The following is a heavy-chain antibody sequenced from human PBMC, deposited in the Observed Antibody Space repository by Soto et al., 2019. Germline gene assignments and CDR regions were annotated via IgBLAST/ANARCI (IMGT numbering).Heavy chain of an antibody. D-gene: IGHD3-3*01. CDR2: IKQDGSEK. V-gene: IGHV3-7*03. CDR1: GFTFSSYW. Sequence: GGSLRLSCAASGFTFSSYWMSWVRQAPGKGLEWVANIKQDGSEKYYVDSVKGRFTISRDNAKNSLYLQMNSLRAEDTAVYYCARVKRFLEWSPYYFEYWGQGTLVTVSS. CDR3: ARVKRFLEWSPYYFEY. J-gene: IGHJ4*02.